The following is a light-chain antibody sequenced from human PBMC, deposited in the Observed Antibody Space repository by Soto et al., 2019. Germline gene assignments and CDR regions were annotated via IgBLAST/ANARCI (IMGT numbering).Light chain of an antibody. CDR1: QTVRNNY. J-gene: IGKJ4*01. CDR2: DAS. V-gene: IGKV3-20*01. CDR3: QQYGNSPLT. Sequence: FVLTQSPGTLSCSPGEIATLSCRGSQTVRNNYLAWYQQKPGQAPRLLIYDASSRATGIPDRFSGGGSGTDFTLTISRLEPEDFAVYYCQQYGNSPLTFGGGTKVDIK.